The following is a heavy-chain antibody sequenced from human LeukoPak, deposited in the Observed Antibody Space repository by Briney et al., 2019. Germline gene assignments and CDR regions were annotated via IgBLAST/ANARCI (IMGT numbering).Heavy chain of an antibody. J-gene: IGHJ5*02. CDR2: IYTSGST. CDR3: ARGVPAAKAKGWFDP. V-gene: IGHV4-59*10. CDR1: GGSFSGYY. Sequence: SETLSLTCAVYGGSFSGYYWSWIRQPAGKGLEWIGRIYTSGSTNYNPSLKSRVTISVDTSKNQFSLKLSSVTAADTAVYYCARGVPAAKAKGWFDPWGQGTLVTVSS. D-gene: IGHD2-2*01.